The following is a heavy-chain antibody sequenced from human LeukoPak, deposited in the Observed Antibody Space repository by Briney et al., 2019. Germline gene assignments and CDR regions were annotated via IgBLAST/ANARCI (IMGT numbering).Heavy chain of an antibody. J-gene: IGHJ4*02. V-gene: IGHV1-2*02. Sequence: ASVKVSCKASGYTFTGYYMHWVRQAPGQGLEWMGWINPNSGGTNYAQKFQGRVTMTRDTSISTAYMELSRLRSDDTAVYYCARERIAARRGTPGCWGQGTLVTVSS. CDR2: INPNSGGT. CDR1: GYTFTGYY. D-gene: IGHD6-6*01. CDR3: ARERIAARRGTPGC.